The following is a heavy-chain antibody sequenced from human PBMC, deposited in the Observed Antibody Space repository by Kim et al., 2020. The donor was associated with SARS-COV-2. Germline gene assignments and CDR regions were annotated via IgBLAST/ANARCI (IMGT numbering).Heavy chain of an antibody. CDR1: GFTFSSYE. D-gene: IGHD6-13*01. Sequence: GGSLRLSCAASGFTFSSYEMNWVRQAPGKGLEWVSYISSSGSTIYYADSVKGRLTISRDNTKNSLYLQMNSLRAEDTAVYYCARDISSWYYYYYMDVWGKGTTITVSS. J-gene: IGHJ6*03. CDR3: ARDISSWYYYYYMDV. V-gene: IGHV3-48*03. CDR2: ISSSGSTI.